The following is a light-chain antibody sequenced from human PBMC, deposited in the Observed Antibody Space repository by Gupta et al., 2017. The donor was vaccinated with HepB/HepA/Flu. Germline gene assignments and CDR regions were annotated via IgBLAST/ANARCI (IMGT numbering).Light chain of an antibody. V-gene: IGLV3-25*03. CDR2: KDS. CDR1: ALPKQY. CDR3: QSADSSGTDKV. J-gene: IGLJ2*01. Sequence: SYELTQPPSVSVSPGQTARITCYGDALPKQYAYWYQQKPGQAPVLVIYKDSERPSGIPERFSGSSSGTTVTLTISGVQAEDEADYYCQSADSSGTDKVFGGGTKLTVL.